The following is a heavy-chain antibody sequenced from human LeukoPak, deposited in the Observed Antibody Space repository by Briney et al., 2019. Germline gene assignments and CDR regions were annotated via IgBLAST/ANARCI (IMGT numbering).Heavy chain of an antibody. CDR2: IYHSGST. V-gene: IGHV4-59*08. D-gene: IGHD6-19*01. CDR3: ARTAVAATTDDAFDI. Sequence: SETLSLTCTVSGGSISSYYWSWIRQPPGKGLEWIGSIYHSGSTYYNPSLKSRVTISVDTSKNQFSLKLSSVTAADTAVYYCARTAVAATTDDAFDIWGQGTMVTVSS. CDR1: GGSISSYY. J-gene: IGHJ3*02.